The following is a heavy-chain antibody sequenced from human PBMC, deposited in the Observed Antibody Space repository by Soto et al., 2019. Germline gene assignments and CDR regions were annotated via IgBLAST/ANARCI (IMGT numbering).Heavy chain of an antibody. CDR1: GYTFTSYY. CDR3: ASATVTTLAYYYYYMDV. J-gene: IGHJ6*03. CDR2: INPSGGST. Sequence: ASVKVSCKASGYTFTSYYMHWVRQAPGQGLEWMGIINPSGGSTSYAQKFQGRVTMTRDTSTSTVYMELSSLRSEDTAVYYCASATVTTLAYYYYYMDVWGKGTTVTVSS. D-gene: IGHD4-17*01. V-gene: IGHV1-46*03.